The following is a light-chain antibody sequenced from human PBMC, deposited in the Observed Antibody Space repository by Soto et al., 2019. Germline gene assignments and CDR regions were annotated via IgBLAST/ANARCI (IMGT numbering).Light chain of an antibody. CDR3: CSYAPSTTFV. CDR1: SSDVGSYNL. CDR2: EGS. V-gene: IGLV2-23*03. J-gene: IGLJ3*02. Sequence: QSALTQPASVSGSPGQSITISCTGTSSDVGSYNLVSWYQQHPGKAPKLMIYEGSKRPSGLSNRFSGSKSGNTASLTISGLQAEDEGDYYCCSYAPSTTFVFGGGTKLTVL.